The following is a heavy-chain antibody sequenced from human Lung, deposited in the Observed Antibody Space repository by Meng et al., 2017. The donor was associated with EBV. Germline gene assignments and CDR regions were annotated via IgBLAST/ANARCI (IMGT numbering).Heavy chain of an antibody. D-gene: IGHD6-19*01. CDR1: GYTFTRYP. CDR3: GTLKYTSGFYGPAY. CDR2: ISTNTGNP. J-gene: IGHJ4*02. V-gene: IGHV7-4-1*02. Sequence: QVQLGQSGPELKKPGASVKVSCKASGYTFTRYPMNWVRQAPGQGLEWMGWISTNTGNPTYAQGFTGRFVFSVDTSVSTAYLQISSLKAEDTAVYYCGTLKYTSGFYGPAYWGQGALVTVSS.